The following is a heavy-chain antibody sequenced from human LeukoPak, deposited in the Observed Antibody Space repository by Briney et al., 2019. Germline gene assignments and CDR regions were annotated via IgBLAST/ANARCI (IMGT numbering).Heavy chain of an antibody. J-gene: IGHJ4*02. CDR2: INPSGGST. V-gene: IGHV1-46*01. CDR1: GYTFTSYY. D-gene: IGHD2-21*02. CDR3: ARAPYCGGDCYSYYFDY. Sequence: VKVSCKASGYTFTSYYMHWVRQAPGQGLEWMGIINPSGGSTSYAQKFQGRVTMTRDTSTSTVYMELSSLRSEDTAVYYCARAPYCGGDCYSYYFDYWGQGTLVTVSS.